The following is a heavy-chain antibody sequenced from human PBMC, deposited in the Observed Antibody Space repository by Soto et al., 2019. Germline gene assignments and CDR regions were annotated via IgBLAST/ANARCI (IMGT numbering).Heavy chain of an antibody. CDR3: ARDSRWFGELTVRFSGAFDI. V-gene: IGHV3-33*01. J-gene: IGHJ3*02. Sequence: PGGSLRLSCAASGFTSSSYGMHWVRQAPGKGLEWVAVIWYDGSNKYYADSVKGRFTISRDNSKNTLYLQMNSLRAEDTAVYYCARDSRWFGELTVRFSGAFDIWGQGTMVTVSS. CDR2: IWYDGSNK. D-gene: IGHD3-10*01. CDR1: GFTSSSYG.